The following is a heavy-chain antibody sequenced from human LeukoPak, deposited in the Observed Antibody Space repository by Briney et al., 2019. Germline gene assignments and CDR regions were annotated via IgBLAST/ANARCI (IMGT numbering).Heavy chain of an antibody. CDR1: GFTFSSYA. V-gene: IGHV3-23*01. J-gene: IGHJ4*02. CDR3: AGYDTYYYDSSGISPFDY. D-gene: IGHD3-22*01. Sequence: GGSLRLSCAASGFTFSSYAMSWVRQAPGKGLEWVSAISGSVGSTYYADSVKGRFTISRDNSKNTLYLQMNSLRAEDTAVYYCAGYDTYYYDSSGISPFDYWGQGTLVTVSS. CDR2: ISGSVGST.